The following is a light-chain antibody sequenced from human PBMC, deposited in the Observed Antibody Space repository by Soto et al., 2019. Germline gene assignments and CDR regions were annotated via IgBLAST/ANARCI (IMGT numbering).Light chain of an antibody. J-gene: IGKJ5*01. CDR3: QQYGSSSIT. V-gene: IGKV3-20*01. CDR2: GAS. Sequence: EIVLTQSPGTLSLSPGERATLSCRASQSVSSSYLAWYQQKPGQAPRLLFYGASSRATGIPDRFSGSGSGTDFTLTISRLEPEDFAVYYCQQYGSSSITFGQGTRLEI. CDR1: QSVSSSY.